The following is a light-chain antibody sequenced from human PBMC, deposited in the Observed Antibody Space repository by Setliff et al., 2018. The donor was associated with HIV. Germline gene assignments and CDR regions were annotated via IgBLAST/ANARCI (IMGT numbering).Light chain of an antibody. CDR1: SSDVGGYKY. V-gene: IGLV2-14*01. CDR3: TSYTTSRTVV. CDR2: DVT. J-gene: IGLJ2*01. Sequence: QSALTQPASVSGSPGQSITISCTETSSDVGGYKYVSWYQQHPGKAPKLMIYDVTNRPSGVSNRFSGSKSGNTASLTISGLQAEDEADYYCTSYTTSRTVVFGGGTK.